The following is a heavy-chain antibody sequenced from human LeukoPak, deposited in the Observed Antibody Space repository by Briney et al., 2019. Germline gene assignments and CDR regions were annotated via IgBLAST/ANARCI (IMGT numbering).Heavy chain of an antibody. CDR3: ARDQGSGSYYNDY. J-gene: IGHJ4*02. V-gene: IGHV3-53*01. CDR2: IYSGGST. Sequence: PGGSLRLSCAASGFTVSSNYMSWVRQAPGKGLEWVSVIYSGGSTYYADSVKGRFTISRDKSKNTLYLQMNSLRAEDTAVYYCARDQGSGSYYNDYWGQGTLVTVSS. D-gene: IGHD3-10*01. CDR1: GFTVSSNY.